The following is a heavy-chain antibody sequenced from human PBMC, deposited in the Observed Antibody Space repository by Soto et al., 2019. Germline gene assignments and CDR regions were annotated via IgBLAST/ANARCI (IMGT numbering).Heavy chain of an antibody. CDR1: GGSISSGCYS. D-gene: IGHD1-20*01. CDR2: IYHSGST. J-gene: IGHJ6*02. CDR3: ARGGVTGTYYYYYGMDV. V-gene: IGHV4-30-2*01. Sequence: PXETLSLPCAVSGGSISSGCYSWSWIRQPPGKGLEWIGYIYHSGSTYYNPSLKSRVTISVDRSKNQFSLKLSSVTAADTAVYYCARGGVTGTYYYYYGMDVWGQGTTVTVSS.